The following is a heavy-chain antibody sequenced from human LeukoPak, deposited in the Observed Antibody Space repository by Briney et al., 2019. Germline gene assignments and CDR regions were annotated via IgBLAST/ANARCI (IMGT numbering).Heavy chain of an antibody. CDR2: IKQDGSEK. D-gene: IGHD4-11*01. J-gene: IGHJ3*02. CDR1: GFTFSSYW. V-gene: IGHV3-7*01. Sequence: GGSLRLSCAASGFTFSSYWMSWVRQAPGKGLEWVANIKQDGSEKYYVDSVKGRFTISRDNAKNSLYLQMNSLRAEDTAVYYCARDSNSNWRRSDAFDIWGQGTMVTVSS. CDR3: ARDSNSNWRRSDAFDI.